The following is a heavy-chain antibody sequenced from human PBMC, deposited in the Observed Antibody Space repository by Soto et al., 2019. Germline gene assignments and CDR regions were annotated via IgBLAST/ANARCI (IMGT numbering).Heavy chain of an antibody. CDR2: IIPIFGTA. J-gene: IGHJ6*02. V-gene: IGHV1-69*01. CDR3: ARSNIVVVSPYYYGMDV. D-gene: IGHD2-21*01. Sequence: QVQLVQSGAEVKKPGSSVKVSCKASGGTFSSYAISWVRQAPGQGLEWMGGIIPIFGTANYAQKFQGRVTITATESTSTAYMELSRLRSEDTAVYYCARSNIVVVSPYYYGMDVWGQGTTVTVSS. CDR1: GGTFSSYA.